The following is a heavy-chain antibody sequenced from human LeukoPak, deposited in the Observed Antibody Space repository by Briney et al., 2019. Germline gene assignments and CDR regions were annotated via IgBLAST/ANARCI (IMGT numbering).Heavy chain of an antibody. CDR2: IYYSGST. CDR3: ARSYYGSGRYGPQFDY. V-gene: IGHV4-39*07. J-gene: IGHJ4*02. D-gene: IGHD3-10*01. CDR1: GGSISSSSFY. Sequence: SETLSLTCTVSGGSISSSSFYWGWFRQPPGKGLEWIGSIYYSGSTYYNPSLKSRVTISVDTSKSQFSLKLTSVTAADTAVYYCARSYYGSGRYGPQFDYWGQGTLVTVSS.